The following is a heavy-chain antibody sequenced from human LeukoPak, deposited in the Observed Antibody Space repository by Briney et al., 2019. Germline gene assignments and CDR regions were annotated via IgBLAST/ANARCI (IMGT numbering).Heavy chain of an antibody. CDR3: AKGGLVVVAATWSL. V-gene: IGHV3-30-3*01. CDR2: ISYDGSNK. Sequence: GGSLRLSCAASGFTFSSYAMHWVRQAPGKGLEWVAVISYDGSNKYYADSVKGRFTISRDNSKNTLYLQMNSLRAEDTAVYYCAKGGLVVVAATWSLWGQGTLVTVSS. D-gene: IGHD2-15*01. CDR1: GFTFSSYA. J-gene: IGHJ4*02.